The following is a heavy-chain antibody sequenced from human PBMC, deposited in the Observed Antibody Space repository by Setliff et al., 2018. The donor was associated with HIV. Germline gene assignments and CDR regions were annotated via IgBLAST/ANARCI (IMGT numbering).Heavy chain of an antibody. J-gene: IGHJ6*02. V-gene: IGHV3-74*01. Sequence: GGSLRLSCVGSGFTFGSHWMHWVRQSPGKGLVWISRINSDGTSPWYADSVKGRFTISRDNVKKTLYLQMNSLRVEDTAIYYCIRDGRGVTTINYYYGMDVWGQGTMVTVSS. D-gene: IGHD4-17*01. CDR2: INSDGTSP. CDR3: IRDGRGVTTINYYYGMDV. CDR1: GFTFGSHW.